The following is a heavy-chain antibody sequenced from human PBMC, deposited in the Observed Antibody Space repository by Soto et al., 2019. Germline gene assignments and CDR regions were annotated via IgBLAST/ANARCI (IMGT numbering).Heavy chain of an antibody. Sequence: QVQLVESGGGVVQPGRSLRLSCAASGFTFSSYAMHWVRQAPGKGLEWVAVISYDGSNKYYADSVKGRFTISRDNSKNSLSLQTNSMSAEDTAVYYCARDRRDYGMDVRGQGTTVTVSS. V-gene: IGHV3-30-3*01. CDR2: ISYDGSNK. J-gene: IGHJ6*02. CDR3: ARDRRDYGMDV. D-gene: IGHD3-10*01. CDR1: GFTFSSYA.